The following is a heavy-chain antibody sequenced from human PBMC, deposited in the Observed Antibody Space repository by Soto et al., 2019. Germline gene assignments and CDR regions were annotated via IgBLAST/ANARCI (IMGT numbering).Heavy chain of an antibody. CDR3: ARDLSSSSGAFDI. Sequence: SETLSLTCTVSGGSISSYYWSWIRQPPGKGLEWIGYIYYSGSTNYNPSLKSRVTISVDTSKNLFSLKLSFVTAADTAVYYCARDLSSSSGAFDIWGQGTMVTVSS. V-gene: IGHV4-59*01. J-gene: IGHJ3*02. CDR1: GGSISSYY. D-gene: IGHD6-6*01. CDR2: IYYSGST.